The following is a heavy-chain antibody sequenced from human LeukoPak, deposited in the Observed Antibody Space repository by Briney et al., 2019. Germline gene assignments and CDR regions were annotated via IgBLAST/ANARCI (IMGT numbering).Heavy chain of an antibody. Sequence: GGSLRLSCTGSGFSLGDHAMSWVRQAPGKGLEWVAVISYDGSNKYYADSVKGRFTISRDNSKNTLYLQMNSLRAEDTAVYYCAKDLSWAINYWGQGTLVTVSS. CDR3: AKDLSWAINY. J-gene: IGHJ4*02. V-gene: IGHV3-30-3*02. CDR2: ISYDGSNK. D-gene: IGHD5-12*01. CDR1: GFSLGDHA.